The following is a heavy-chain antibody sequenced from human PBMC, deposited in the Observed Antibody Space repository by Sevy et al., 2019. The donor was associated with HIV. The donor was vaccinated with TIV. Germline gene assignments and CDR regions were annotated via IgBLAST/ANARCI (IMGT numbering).Heavy chain of an antibody. D-gene: IGHD3-22*01. CDR1: GYTFTGYY. CDR3: ASYHYYDSSGYYYTYYYYGMDV. CDR2: INPNSGGK. V-gene: IGHV1-2*02. J-gene: IGHJ6*02. Sequence: ASVKVSCKASGYTFTGYYMHWVRQAPGQGLEWMGWINPNSGGKNYAQKFQGRVTMTRDTSISTAYMELSRLRSDDTAVYYCASYHYYDSSGYYYTYYYYGMDVWGQGTTVTVSS.